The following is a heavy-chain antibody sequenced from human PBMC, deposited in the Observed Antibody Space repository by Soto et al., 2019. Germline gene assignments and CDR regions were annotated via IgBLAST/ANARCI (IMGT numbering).Heavy chain of an antibody. CDR2: INPSGGST. CDR3: AREVERGYSYGYLEY. D-gene: IGHD5-18*01. CDR1: GYTFTSYY. V-gene: IGHV1-46*01. Sequence: QVQLVQSGAEVKKPGASVKVSCKASGYTFTSYYMHWVRQAPGQGLEWMGIINPSGGSTSYAQKFQGRVTMTRDTSTSTVYMELSSLRPEDTAVYYCAREVERGYSYGYLEYWGQGTLVTVSS. J-gene: IGHJ4*02.